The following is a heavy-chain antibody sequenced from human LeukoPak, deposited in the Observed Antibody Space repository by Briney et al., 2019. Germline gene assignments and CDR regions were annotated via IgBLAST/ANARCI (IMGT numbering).Heavy chain of an antibody. CDR1: GGSISSSSYY. V-gene: IGHV4-39*07. Sequence: SETLSLTCTVSGGSISSSSYYWGWIRQPPGTGLEWIGSIHYSGSTYYNPSLKSRVTISVDTSKNQFSLKLSSVTAADTAVYYCARGYDSSAYYPFNYWGQGTLVTVSS. D-gene: IGHD3-22*01. CDR3: ARGYDSSAYYPFNY. J-gene: IGHJ4*02. CDR2: IHYSGST.